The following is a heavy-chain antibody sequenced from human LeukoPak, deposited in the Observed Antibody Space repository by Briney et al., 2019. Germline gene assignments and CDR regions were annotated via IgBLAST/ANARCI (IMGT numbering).Heavy chain of an antibody. D-gene: IGHD2-2*01. CDR2: IYYSGST. CDR1: GGSISSSSYY. J-gene: IGHJ6*02. Sequence: SETLSLTCTVSGGSISSSSYYWGWIRQPPGKGLEWIGSIYYSGSTYYNPSLKSRFTISVDTSKNQFSLKLSSVTAADTAVYYCARQPPPAAYYYYGMDVWGQGTTVTVSS. V-gene: IGHV4-39*01. CDR3: ARQPPPAAYYYYGMDV.